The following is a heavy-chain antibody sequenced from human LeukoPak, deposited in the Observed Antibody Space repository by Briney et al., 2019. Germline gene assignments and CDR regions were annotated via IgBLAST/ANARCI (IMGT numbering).Heavy chain of an antibody. V-gene: IGHV4-34*01. CDR2: INHSGTK. CDR3: ARGYSSGWYPSYYYYYGMDV. Sequence: PSETLSLTCVLYGGSFTDYYWSWVRQSPGKGLEWIGEINHSGTKRYNLSLKSRLIMSIDTSKNQFSLKLSSVTAADTAVYYCARGYSSGWYPSYYYYYGMDVWGQGTTVTVSS. J-gene: IGHJ6*02. CDR1: GGSFTDYY. D-gene: IGHD6-19*01.